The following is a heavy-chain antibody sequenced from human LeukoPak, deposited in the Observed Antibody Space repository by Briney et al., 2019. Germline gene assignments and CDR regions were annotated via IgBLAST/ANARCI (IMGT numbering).Heavy chain of an antibody. Sequence: SVKVSCKASGGTFSSYAINWVRQAPGQGLEWMGGIIPIFGTANYAQKFQGRVTITADESTSTAYMELSSLRSEDTVVYYCARDFEGRHDYWGRGTLVTVSS. CDR2: IIPIFGTA. J-gene: IGHJ4*02. CDR3: ARDFEGRHDY. D-gene: IGHD3-9*01. CDR1: GGTFSSYA. V-gene: IGHV1-69*01.